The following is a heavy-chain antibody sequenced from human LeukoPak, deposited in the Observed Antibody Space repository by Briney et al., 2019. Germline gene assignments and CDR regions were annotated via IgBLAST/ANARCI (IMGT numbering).Heavy chain of an antibody. CDR3: ARAYYDFWSGYGYFDY. V-gene: IGHV3-21*01. D-gene: IGHD3-3*01. J-gene: IGHJ4*02. Sequence: GGSLRLSCAASGFTFSSYSMNWVRQAPGKGLEWVSSISSSSSYIYYADSVKGRFTISRDNAKNSLYLQMNSLRAEDTAVYYCARAYYDFWSGYGYFDYWGQGTLVTVSS. CDR1: GFTFSSYS. CDR2: ISSSSSYI.